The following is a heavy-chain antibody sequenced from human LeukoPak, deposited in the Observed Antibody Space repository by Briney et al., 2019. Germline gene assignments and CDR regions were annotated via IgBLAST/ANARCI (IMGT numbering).Heavy chain of an antibody. J-gene: IGHJ4*02. CDR2: IYNAKNT. Sequence: PSETLSLTCSASGASTSSRYWSWIRQFPGGTLEWIGHIYNAKNTKYNPSLTSRVTTSVDTSRNQFSLSLTSLTAADTAIYYCAQTTGWPGFDFWGPGALVTVSS. CDR1: GASTSSRY. D-gene: IGHD6-19*01. CDR3: AQTTGWPGFDF. V-gene: IGHV4-59*08.